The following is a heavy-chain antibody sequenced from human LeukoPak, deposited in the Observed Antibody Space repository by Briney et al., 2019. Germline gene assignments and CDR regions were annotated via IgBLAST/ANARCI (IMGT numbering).Heavy chain of an antibody. Sequence: GGSLRLSCAASGFTFSNAWMSWVRQAPGKGLEWVGRIKSKTDGGTTDYAAPVKGRFTISRDDSKNTLYPQMNSLKTEDTAVYYCTTYYYDSSGCDYWGQGTLVTVSS. V-gene: IGHV3-15*01. CDR3: TTYYYDSSGCDY. J-gene: IGHJ4*02. CDR1: GFTFSNAW. CDR2: IKSKTDGGTT. D-gene: IGHD3-22*01.